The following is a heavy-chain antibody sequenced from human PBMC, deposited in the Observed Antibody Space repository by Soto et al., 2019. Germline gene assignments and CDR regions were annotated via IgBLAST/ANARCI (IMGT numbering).Heavy chain of an antibody. J-gene: IGHJ4*02. D-gene: IGHD6-13*01. CDR3: DTYQHGSKRNYFEN. CDR1: GSSIIVSYYY. V-gene: IGHV4-39*01. CDR2: VFYTGFT. Sequence: SSTXSLTCSFCGSSIIVSYYYLSWLRQSPGKGHEWIGSVFYTGFTSYNPSLESRFSVSVDTSKSQFSLKLSAVTAADTAVYYCDTYQHGSKRNYFENWGQRPLVNVSS.